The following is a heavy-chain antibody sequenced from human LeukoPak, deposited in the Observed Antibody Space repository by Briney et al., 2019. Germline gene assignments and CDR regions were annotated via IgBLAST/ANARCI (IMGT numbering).Heavy chain of an antibody. CDR3: AKDLLGQWPTVFDY. Sequence: GGSLRLSCAASGFTFSSYAMSWVRQAPGKGLEWVANIKQDGSETYYMDSMKGRFTISRDNAKNSLYLQMNSLRAEDTAVYYCAKDLLGQWPTVFDYWGQGTLVTVSS. V-gene: IGHV3-7*01. CDR1: GFTFSSYA. CDR2: IKQDGSET. D-gene: IGHD6-19*01. J-gene: IGHJ4*02.